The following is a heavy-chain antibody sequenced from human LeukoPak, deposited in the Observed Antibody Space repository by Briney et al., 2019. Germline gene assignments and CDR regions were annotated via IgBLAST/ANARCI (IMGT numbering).Heavy chain of an antibody. D-gene: IGHD6-13*01. CDR1: GGSISSSSYY. J-gene: IGHJ5*02. Sequence: SETLSLTCTVSGGSISSSSYYWGWIRQPPGKGLEWIGSIYYSGSTYYNPSLKSRVTISVDRSKNQFSLKLSSVTAADTAVYYCARDVQVFQQLASYNWFDPWGQGTLVTVSS. CDR3: ARDVQVFQQLASYNWFDP. CDR2: IYYSGST. V-gene: IGHV4-39*07.